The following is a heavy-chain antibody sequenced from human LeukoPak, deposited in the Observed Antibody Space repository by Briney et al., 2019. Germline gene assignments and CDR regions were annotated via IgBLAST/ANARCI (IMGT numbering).Heavy chain of an antibody. J-gene: IGHJ6*03. CDR2: IKQDGSEK. D-gene: IGHD3-22*01. CDR3: AREKYYYDSSGYGYYYYMDV. CDR1: GFTFSSYW. Sequence: GGSLRLSCAASGFTFSSYWMSWVRQAPGKGLEWVANIKQDGSEKYYVDSVKGRFTISRDNAKNSLYLQMNSLRAENTAVYYCAREKYYYDSSGYGYYYYMDVWGKGTTVTVSS. V-gene: IGHV3-7*01.